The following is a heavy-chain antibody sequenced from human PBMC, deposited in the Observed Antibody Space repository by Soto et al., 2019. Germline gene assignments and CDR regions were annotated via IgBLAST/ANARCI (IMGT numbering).Heavy chain of an antibody. J-gene: IGHJ4*02. CDR1: GYSFTSYW. Sequence: PXESLTISRKGSGYSFTSYWVALVRQMPGKGLEWMGTIYPGDSDTRYSPSFQGQVTISADKSINIAYLQWSSLKASDTAMYYCARQRSAAATGVGYWGQGTLVTVSS. V-gene: IGHV5-51*01. CDR3: ARQRSAAATGVGY. D-gene: IGHD6-13*01. CDR2: IYPGDSDT.